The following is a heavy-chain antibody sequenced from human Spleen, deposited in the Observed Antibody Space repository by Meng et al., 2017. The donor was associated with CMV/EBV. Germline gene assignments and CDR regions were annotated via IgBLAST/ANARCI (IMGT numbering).Heavy chain of an antibody. J-gene: IGHJ3*02. V-gene: IGHV2-5*01. Sequence: SGPTLVKPTQTLTLTCTFSGFSLSTTGVGVGWIRQPPGKALGWLALIDWNDDKRYSPSLRSRLTITKDTSKNQVVLRMTNMDPVDTATYYCAHNEIMVVRDDAFDIWGQGTMVTVSS. D-gene: IGHD2-15*01. CDR3: AHNEIMVVRDDAFDI. CDR1: GFSLSTTGVG. CDR2: IDWNDDK.